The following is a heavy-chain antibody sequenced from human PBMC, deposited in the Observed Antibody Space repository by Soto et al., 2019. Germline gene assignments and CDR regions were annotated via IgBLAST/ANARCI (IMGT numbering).Heavy chain of an antibody. D-gene: IGHD3-10*01. Sequence: GGSLTLSSAASGFSFVSYALSWVRQAPGKGLEWVSTISGSDGKTFYAYSVKGRLAISRDTSQSTLYLQMNSLRADDTAMYYCARWSYLECWGQGTRVTVSS. V-gene: IGHV3-23*01. J-gene: IGHJ1*01. CDR1: GFSFVSYA. CDR3: ARWSYLEC. CDR2: ISGSDGKT.